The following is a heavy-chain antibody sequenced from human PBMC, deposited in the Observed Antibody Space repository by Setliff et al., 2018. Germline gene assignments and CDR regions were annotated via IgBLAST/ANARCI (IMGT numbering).Heavy chain of an antibody. CDR1: GGSIGSSNYY. CDR3: TRMAVRVASRPSSPLEYYYYMDF. Sequence: SETLSLTCSVSGGSIGSSNYYWGWIRQSPGKGLEWIGSINYRGSTYDNPSLKSRVTMSVDTSKSHFSLRLSSVTAADTAVYYCTRMAVRVASRPSSPLEYYYYMDFWGKGATVTVSS. CDR2: INYRGST. D-gene: IGHD6-6*01. V-gene: IGHV4-39*02. J-gene: IGHJ6*03.